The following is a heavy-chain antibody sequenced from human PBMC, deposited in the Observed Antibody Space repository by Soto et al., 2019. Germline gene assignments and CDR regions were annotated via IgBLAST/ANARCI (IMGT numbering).Heavy chain of an antibody. Sequence: GGSLRLSCAGSGFTLSSYWMNWVRQAPGKGLEWVANIKQDGSEKYYVDSVKGRFFISRDNAKNSLYLQLNSLRAEDTAVYYCARDADASGWYHYGFDVWGQGTLVTVSS. J-gene: IGHJ6*02. CDR2: IKQDGSEK. D-gene: IGHD6-19*01. CDR3: ARDADASGWYHYGFDV. V-gene: IGHV3-7*01. CDR1: GFTLSSYW.